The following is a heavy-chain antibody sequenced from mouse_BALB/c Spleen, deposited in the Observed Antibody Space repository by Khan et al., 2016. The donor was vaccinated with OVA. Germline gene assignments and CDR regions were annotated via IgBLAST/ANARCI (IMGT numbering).Heavy chain of an antibody. Sequence: DLVKPGASVKLSCKASGYTFTSYWINWIKQRPGQGLEWIGRIGPGSGNANYNEMFKGKATLTVDTSSSTAYIQLSSLTSEDSAVFFDAMRNYCGRTCCAVDYWGEGTSVTVSS. CDR3: AMRNYCGRTCCAVDY. D-gene: IGHD1-1*01. V-gene: IGHV1S41*01. J-gene: IGHJ4*01. CDR2: IGPGSGNA. CDR1: GYTFTSYW.